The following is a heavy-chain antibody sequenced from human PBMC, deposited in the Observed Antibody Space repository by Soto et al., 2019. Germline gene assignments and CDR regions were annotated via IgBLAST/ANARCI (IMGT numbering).Heavy chain of an antibody. D-gene: IGHD2-21*02. CDR2: INAGNGNT. CDR1: GYTFTSYA. J-gene: IGHJ4*02. Sequence: ASVKVSCKASGYTFTSYAMHWVRQAPGQRLEWMGWINAGNGNTRYSQKFQGRVTITRDTSASTAYMELSSLRSEDTAVYYCARSIVVVTALDYWGQGTLVTVS. V-gene: IGHV1-3*01. CDR3: ARSIVVVTALDY.